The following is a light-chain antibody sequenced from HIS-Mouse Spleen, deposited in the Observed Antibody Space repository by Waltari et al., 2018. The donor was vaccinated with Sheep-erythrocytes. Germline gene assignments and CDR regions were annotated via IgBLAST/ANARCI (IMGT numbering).Light chain of an antibody. CDR2: AAS. CDR1: KGISSW. J-gene: IGKJ5*01. V-gene: IGKV1-12*01. Sequence: MTQSPSSVSASVGDRVTSSGLASKGISSWLAWYQQKPGKAPKLLIYAASSLQSGVPSRFSGSGAGPAFALTFRSLQPEHFATYYCQQANSFPITFGQVTRLEIK. CDR3: QQANSFPIT.